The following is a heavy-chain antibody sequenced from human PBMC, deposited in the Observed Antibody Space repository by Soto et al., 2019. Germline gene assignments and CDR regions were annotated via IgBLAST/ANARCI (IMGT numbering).Heavy chain of an antibody. D-gene: IGHD3-22*01. CDR2: IIPIFGTA. J-gene: IGHJ4*02. V-gene: IGHV1-69*13. Sequence: ASVKVSCKASGGTFSSYAISWVRQAPGQGLEWMGGIIPIFGTANYAQKFQGRVTITADESTSTAYMELSSLRSEDTAVYYCARDQNYYSFYDYWGQGTMVTVSS. CDR3: ARDQNYYSFYDY. CDR1: GGTFSSYA.